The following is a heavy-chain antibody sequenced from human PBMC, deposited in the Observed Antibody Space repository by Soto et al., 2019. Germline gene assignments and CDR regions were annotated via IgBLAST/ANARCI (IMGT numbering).Heavy chain of an antibody. CDR2: INHSGST. CDR3: ARRLFRYCSSTSCYTHDAFDI. Sequence: SETLSLTCAVYCGSFSGYYWSWIRQPPGKGLEWIGEINHSGSTNYNPSLKSRVTISVDTSKNQFSLKLSSVTAADTAVYYCARRLFRYCSSTSCYTHDAFDIWGQGTMVTVSS. J-gene: IGHJ3*02. CDR1: CGSFSGYY. V-gene: IGHV4-34*01. D-gene: IGHD2-2*02.